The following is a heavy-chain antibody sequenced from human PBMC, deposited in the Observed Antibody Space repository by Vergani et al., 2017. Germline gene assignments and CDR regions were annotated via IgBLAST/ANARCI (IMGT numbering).Heavy chain of an antibody. CDR1: GFSFITYP. Sequence: QVQLEESGGGVGQSGRSLRLSCAVSGFSFITYPMHWVRQAPGTGLEWLAYIGKDGINTRYRDAVKGRFTVSRDNSKDILYLQMDSLRSEDTALYYCAKYLRDSTDGLPDSWGPGTLVIVSS. J-gene: IGHJ4*02. CDR2: IGKDGINT. D-gene: IGHD2-21*02. V-gene: IGHV3-30*02. CDR3: AKYLRDSTDGLPDS.